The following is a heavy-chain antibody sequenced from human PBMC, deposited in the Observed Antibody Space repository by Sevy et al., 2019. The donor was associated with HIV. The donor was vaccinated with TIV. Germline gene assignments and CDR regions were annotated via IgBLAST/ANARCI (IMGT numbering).Heavy chain of an antibody. J-gene: IGHJ3*02. D-gene: IGHD3-10*01. V-gene: IGHV3-23*01. Sequence: GGSLRLSCAASGFTFSSYAMSWVRQAPGKGLEWVSAISGSGGGTYYADSVKGRFTISRDNSKNTLYLQMNSLRAEDTAVYYCAKVPVLLWFGEEGGAFDIWGQGTMVTVSS. CDR2: ISGSGGGT. CDR1: GFTFSSYA. CDR3: AKVPVLLWFGEEGGAFDI.